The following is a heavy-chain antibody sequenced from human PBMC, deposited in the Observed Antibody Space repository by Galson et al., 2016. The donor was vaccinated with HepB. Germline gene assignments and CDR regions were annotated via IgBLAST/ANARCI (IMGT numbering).Heavy chain of an antibody. V-gene: IGHV3-74*01. D-gene: IGHD3-10*01. Sequence: SLRLSCAVSGFNFSTYWMNWVRQAPVEGLVWVSRINRDGSTTNYVDSVKGRFTISRDNAENTLYLQMDSLRVDDTAVYYCARMNYYGSGSPIDHWGQGSLVTVSS. CDR1: GFNFSTYW. J-gene: IGHJ4*02. CDR3: ARMNYYGSGSPIDH. CDR2: INRDGSTT.